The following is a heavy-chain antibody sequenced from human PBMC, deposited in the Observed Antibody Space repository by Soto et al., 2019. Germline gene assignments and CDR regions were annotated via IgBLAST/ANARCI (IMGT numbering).Heavy chain of an antibody. Sequence: SETLSLTCTVSGGSISSYYWSWIRQPPGKGLEWIGYIYYSGSTNYNPSLKSRVTISVDTSKNQFSLKLSSVTAADTAVYYCPRLRWGFYQLLYYYGMDVWGQGTTVTVSS. V-gene: IGHV4-59*01. J-gene: IGHJ6*02. CDR3: PRLRWGFYQLLYYYGMDV. D-gene: IGHD2-2*01. CDR2: IYYSGST. CDR1: GGSISSYY.